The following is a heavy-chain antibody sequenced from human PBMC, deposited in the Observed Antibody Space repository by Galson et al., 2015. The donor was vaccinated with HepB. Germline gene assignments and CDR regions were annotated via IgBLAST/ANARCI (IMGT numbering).Heavy chain of an antibody. J-gene: IGHJ4*02. D-gene: IGHD2-2*01. V-gene: IGHV1-69*02. CDR3: ARRPRGYSSSYFDY. CDR2: IPVLHLV. Sequence: IPVLHLVNYAHKLQYRVTITADISTTTAYMELSSLRSEDTAIYYYARRPRGYSSSYFDYWGQGTLVTVSS.